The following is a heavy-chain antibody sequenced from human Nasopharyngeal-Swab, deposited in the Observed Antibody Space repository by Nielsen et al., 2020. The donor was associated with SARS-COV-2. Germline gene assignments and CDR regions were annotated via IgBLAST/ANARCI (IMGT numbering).Heavy chain of an antibody. CDR1: GFTFSSYG. J-gene: IGHJ3*02. CDR2: IWYDGSNK. V-gene: IGHV3-33*06. D-gene: IGHD3-10*01. CDR3: AKGGMPGFELWFGETGGAFDI. Sequence: GESLKISCAASGFTFSSYGMHWVRQAPGKGLEWVAVIWYDGSNKYYADSVKGRFTISRDNSKNTLYLQMNSLRAEDTAVYYCAKGGMPGFELWFGETGGAFDIWGQGTMVTVSS.